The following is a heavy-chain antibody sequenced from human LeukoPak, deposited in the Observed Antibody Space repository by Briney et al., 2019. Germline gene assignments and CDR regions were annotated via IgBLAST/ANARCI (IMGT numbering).Heavy chain of an antibody. V-gene: IGHV3-23*01. CDR1: GFTFSSYA. J-gene: IGHJ6*03. D-gene: IGHD3-10*01. CDR3: AKVGYYYYYMDV. Sequence: GGSLRLSCAASGFTFSSYAMSWVRQAPGKGLERVSAISGSGGSTYYADSVKGRFTISRDNSKNTLYLQMNSLRAEDTAVYYCAKVGYYYYYMDVWGKGTTVTVSS. CDR2: ISGSGGST.